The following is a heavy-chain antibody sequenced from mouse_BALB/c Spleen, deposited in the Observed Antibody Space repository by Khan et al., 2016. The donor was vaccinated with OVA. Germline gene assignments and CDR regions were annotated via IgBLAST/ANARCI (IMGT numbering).Heavy chain of an antibody. CDR2: ISYSGST. D-gene: IGHD1-2*01. CDR1: GYSIISGYG. J-gene: IGHJ2*01. CDR3: ARAARIKY. V-gene: IGHV3-2*02. Sequence: QLEESGPGLVKPSQSLSLTCIVTGYSIISGYGWNWIRQFPGNKLEWMGYISYSGSTNYNPSLKSRISITRDTSKNQFFLQLNSVTTEDTATYYCARAARIKYWGQGTTLTVSS.